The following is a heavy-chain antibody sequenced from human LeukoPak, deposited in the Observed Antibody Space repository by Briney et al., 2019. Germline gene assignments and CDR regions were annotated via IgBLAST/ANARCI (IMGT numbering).Heavy chain of an antibody. J-gene: IGHJ4*02. CDR2: ISSSSSYI. CDR1: GFTFSSYA. D-gene: IGHD3-3*01. CDR3: ASEYYDFWSGYFGAHGY. V-gene: IGHV3-21*04. Sequence: GGSLRLSCAASGFTFSSYAMHWVRQAPGKGLEWVSSISSSSSYIYYADSVKGRFTISRDNAKNSLYLQMNSLRAEDTAVYYCASEYYDFWSGYFGAHGYWGQGTLVTVSS.